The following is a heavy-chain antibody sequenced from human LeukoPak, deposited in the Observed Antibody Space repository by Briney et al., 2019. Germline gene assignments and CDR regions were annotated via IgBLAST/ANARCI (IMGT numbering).Heavy chain of an antibody. CDR2: IKSKTDGGTT. CDR3: TTDYYCSSTSCYTDFDY. J-gene: IGHJ4*02. CDR1: GFTFSNAW. V-gene: IGHV3-15*01. Sequence: NPGGSLRLSCAASGFTFSNAWMSWVRQAPGKGLEWVGRIKSKTDGGTTDYAASVKGRFTISRDDSKNTLYLQMNSLKTEDTAVYYCTTDYYCSSTSCYTDFDYWGQGTLVTVSS. D-gene: IGHD2-2*02.